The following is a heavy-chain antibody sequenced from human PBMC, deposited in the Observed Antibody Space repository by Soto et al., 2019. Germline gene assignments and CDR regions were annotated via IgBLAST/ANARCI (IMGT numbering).Heavy chain of an antibody. CDR2: IYYSGST. Sequence: QVPLRESGPGLVKPSQTLSLTCTVSGGSISSGGYYWSWIRQHPGKGLEWIGYIYYSGSTYYNPSLKSRVTISVDTSKNQFSLKRSSVTAADTAVYYCARGGEVVGAIGYWGQGTLVTVSS. D-gene: IGHD1-26*01. J-gene: IGHJ4*02. CDR1: GGSISSGGYY. CDR3: ARGGEVVGAIGY. V-gene: IGHV4-31*03.